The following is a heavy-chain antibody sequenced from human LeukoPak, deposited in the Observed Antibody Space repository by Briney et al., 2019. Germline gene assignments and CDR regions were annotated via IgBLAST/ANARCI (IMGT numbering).Heavy chain of an antibody. D-gene: IGHD6-19*01. CDR3: ARGNRDSSGFYFYYGIDV. V-gene: IGHV3-9*01. CDR2: ISWNSNNI. J-gene: IGHJ6*02. CDR1: GFSFDDYA. Sequence: GGSLRLSCAASGFSFDDYAMFWVRQAPGKDLEWVSGISWNSNNIGYAASVKGRFTISRDNAKNSLYLQMNSLRADDTALYYCARGNRDSSGFYFYYGIDVWGQGTTVTVSS.